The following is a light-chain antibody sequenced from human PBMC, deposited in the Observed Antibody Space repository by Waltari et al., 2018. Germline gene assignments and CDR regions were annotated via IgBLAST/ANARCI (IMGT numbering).Light chain of an antibody. CDR1: QSISTF. Sequence: DIQMTQSPSSLSASVGDTITITCRSSQSISTFLNWFQQKPGNSPKLLIFAASNLHSGVPSRFSGSGSETDFTLSISSLQPEDFATYFCHQSFTTPETFDQGTRLEFK. CDR3: HQSFTTPET. J-gene: IGKJ5*01. V-gene: IGKV1-39*01. CDR2: AAS.